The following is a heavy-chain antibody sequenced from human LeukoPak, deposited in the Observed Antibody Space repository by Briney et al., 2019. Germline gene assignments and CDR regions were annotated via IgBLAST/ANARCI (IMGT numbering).Heavy chain of an antibody. V-gene: IGHV4-59*08. CDR3: ARVSHGGYYFDY. CDR2: ISYSGST. CDR1: GGSITAYY. D-gene: IGHD1-26*01. Sequence: SETLSLTCTVSGGSITAYYWTWVRQPPGKGLEWIGYISYSGSTNYNPSLKSRVTISVDASKNRFSLNLSSVTAADTAVYYCARVSHGGYYFDYWGQGTLVTVSS. J-gene: IGHJ4*02.